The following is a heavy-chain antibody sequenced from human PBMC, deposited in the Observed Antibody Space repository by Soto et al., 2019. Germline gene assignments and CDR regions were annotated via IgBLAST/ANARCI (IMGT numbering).Heavy chain of an antibody. J-gene: IGHJ4*02. Sequence: EVQLLESGGGLVQPGGSLRLSCAASGFTFSRFGMSWVRQAPGKGLEWVSGISGGGNPTYYSDSVKGRFTISRDSAKNTLYLQMNSLITEDTAVYYCAKDITYDSSAYDSWGQGTLVTVSS. CDR1: GFTFSRFG. D-gene: IGHD3-22*01. CDR2: ISGGGNPT. V-gene: IGHV3-23*01. CDR3: AKDITYDSSAYDS.